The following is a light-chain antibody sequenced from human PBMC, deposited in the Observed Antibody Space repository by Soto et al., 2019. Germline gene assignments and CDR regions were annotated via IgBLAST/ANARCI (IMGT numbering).Light chain of an antibody. J-gene: IGLJ2*01. CDR1: SSDVGGYNY. CDR3: SSYTSSSLV. V-gene: IGLV2-14*01. Sequence: QSALTQPASVSGSPGQSITISCTGTSSDVGGYNYVSWYQQHPGKAPKVMIFEVSNRPSGVSNRFSGSKSGNTASLTISGLQAEDEADYYCSSYTSSSLVFGGGTKVTVL. CDR2: EVS.